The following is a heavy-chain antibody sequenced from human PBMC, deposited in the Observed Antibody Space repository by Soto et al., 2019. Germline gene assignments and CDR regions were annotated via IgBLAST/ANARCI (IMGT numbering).Heavy chain of an antibody. Sequence: QVQLVQSGAEVKKPGSSVKVSCKASGGTFSSYTISWVRQAPGQGLEWMGRIIPILGIANDAQKFQGRVTITADKSTSTAYMELSSLRSEDTAVYYFASGVDYYCSGRNDYWGQGTLVTVSS. CDR2: IIPILGIA. V-gene: IGHV1-69*02. J-gene: IGHJ4*02. CDR3: ASGVDYYCSGRNDY. D-gene: IGHD3-10*01. CDR1: GGTFSSYT.